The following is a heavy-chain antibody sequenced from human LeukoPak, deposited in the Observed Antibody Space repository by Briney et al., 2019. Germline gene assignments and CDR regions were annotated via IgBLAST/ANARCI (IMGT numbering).Heavy chain of an antibody. Sequence: KAGGSLRLSCAASGFTFSSYSMNWVRQAPGKGLEWVSSISSSISYIYYADSVKGRFTISRDNAKNSLYLQMNSLRAEDTAVYYCARDLPQVAAAGIFDYWGQGTLVTVSS. D-gene: IGHD6-13*01. CDR1: GFTFSSYS. V-gene: IGHV3-21*01. J-gene: IGHJ4*02. CDR3: ARDLPQVAAAGIFDY. CDR2: ISSSISYI.